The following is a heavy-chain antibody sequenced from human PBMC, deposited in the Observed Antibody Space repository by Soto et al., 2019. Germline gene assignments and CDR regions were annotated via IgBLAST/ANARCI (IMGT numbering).Heavy chain of an antibody. V-gene: IGHV3-7*01. CDR1: GFTFSNYW. Sequence: GGSLRLSCAASGFTFSNYWMSWVRQAPGKGLEWVANIKQDGSEKYYVDSVKGRFTISRDNAKNSLYLQMNSLRAEDTAVYYCARAIVVVVGATETDSHMLDPWGQGTLVTVSS. CDR2: IKQDGSEK. J-gene: IGHJ5*02. CDR3: ARAIVVVVGATETDSHMLDP. D-gene: IGHD2-15*01.